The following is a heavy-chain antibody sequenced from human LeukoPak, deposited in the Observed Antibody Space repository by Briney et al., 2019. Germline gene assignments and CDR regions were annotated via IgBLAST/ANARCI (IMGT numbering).Heavy chain of an antibody. D-gene: IGHD2-8*01. CDR2: ISAYNGNT. V-gene: IGHV1-18*01. CDR3: ARGYCTNGVCYTGWFDP. J-gene: IGHJ5*02. CDR1: GYTFTSYG. Sequence: GASVKVSCKASGYTFTSYGISWVRQAPGQGLEWMGWISAYNGNTNYAQKPQGRVTMTTDTSTSTAYMELRSLRSDDTAVYYCARGYCTNGVCYTGWFDPWGQGTLVTVSS.